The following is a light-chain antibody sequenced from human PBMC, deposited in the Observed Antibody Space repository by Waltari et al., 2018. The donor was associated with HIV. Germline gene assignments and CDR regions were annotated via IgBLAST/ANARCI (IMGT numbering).Light chain of an antibody. V-gene: IGLV2-11*01. Sequence: QSALTQPRSVSGSPGQSVTISCTGTSSDVGGYNYVSWYQQHPGKAPKLMIWDVTKRPSGLPDRFSGSRSGNMASLTISGLQADDEADYYCCSYAGTFTWVFGGGTRLTVL. CDR2: DVT. J-gene: IGLJ3*02. CDR3: CSYAGTFTWV. CDR1: SSDVGGYNY.